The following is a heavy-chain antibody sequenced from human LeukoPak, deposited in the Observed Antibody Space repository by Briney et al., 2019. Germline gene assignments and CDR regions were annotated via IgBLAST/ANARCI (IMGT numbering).Heavy chain of an antibody. J-gene: IGHJ4*02. D-gene: IGHD1-26*01. V-gene: IGHV4-4*07. CDR1: GHSLTNYY. CDR2: IHTSGSA. CDR3: ARVGSDGSYFDS. Sequence: KPSETLSLTCTVSGHSLTNYYWSWIRQPAGKGLVWIGRIHTSGSANYNPSLQSRVTMSVDTSKNQFSLKLSSVTVADTAVYYCARVGSDGSYFDSWGQGTLVTVSS.